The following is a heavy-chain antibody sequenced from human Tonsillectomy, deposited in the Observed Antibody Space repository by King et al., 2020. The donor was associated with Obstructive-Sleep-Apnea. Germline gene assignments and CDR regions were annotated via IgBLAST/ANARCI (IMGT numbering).Heavy chain of an antibody. J-gene: IGHJ5*02. Sequence: VQLVESGGGLVQPGRSLRLSCAASGFTFDDYAMHWVRQAPGKGLEWVSGINWNSGSIGYADSVKGRFTISRENAKNSLYLQMDSLRAENTALYYCAKSASGSYYNSWFDPWGQGTLVTVSS. D-gene: IGHD3-10*01. V-gene: IGHV3-9*01. CDR1: GFTFDDYA. CDR2: INWNSGSI. CDR3: AKSASGSYYNSWFDP.